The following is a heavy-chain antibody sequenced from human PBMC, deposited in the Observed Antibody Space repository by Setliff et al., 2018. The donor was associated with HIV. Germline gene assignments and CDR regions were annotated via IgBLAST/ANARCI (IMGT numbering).Heavy chain of an antibody. Sequence: SETLSLTCTVSGGSISSYYWNWIRQPPGKGLEWIGYIYYTGSTNYNPSLKSRVTITSDTSKNQLSLHLTAVTPEDTAVYYCARVFRNLPDYWGQGTLVTVSS. CDR2: IYYTGST. D-gene: IGHD1-1*01. V-gene: IGHV4-59*12. J-gene: IGHJ4*02. CDR1: GGSISSYY. CDR3: ARVFRNLPDY.